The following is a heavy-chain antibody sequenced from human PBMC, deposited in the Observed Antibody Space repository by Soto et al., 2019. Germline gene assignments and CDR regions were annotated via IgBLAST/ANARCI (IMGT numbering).Heavy chain of an antibody. CDR3: ARVASDSSGYLDY. V-gene: IGHV3-30-3*01. D-gene: IGHD3-22*01. J-gene: IGHJ4*02. CDR2: ISYDGSNK. CDR1: GFTFSSYA. Sequence: GGSLRLSCAASGFTFSSYAMHWVRQAPGKGLEWVAVISYDGSNKYYADSVKGRFTISRDNSKNTLYLQMNSLRAEDTAVYYCARVASDSSGYLDYWGQGTLVTVSS.